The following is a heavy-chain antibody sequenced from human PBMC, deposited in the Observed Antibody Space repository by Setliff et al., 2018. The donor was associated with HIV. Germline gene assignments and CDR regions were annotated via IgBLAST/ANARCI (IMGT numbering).Heavy chain of an antibody. CDR2: ISGSGGST. CDR1: GFTFSSYA. J-gene: IGHJ4*02. CDR3: AREVGDSSGYYYRNYYFDS. D-gene: IGHD3-22*01. V-gene: IGHV3-23*01. Sequence: LRLSCAASGFTFSSYAMSWVRQAPGKGLEWVSAISGSGGSTYYADSVKGRFTISRDNSKNTLYLQMNSLGAEDTAVYYCAREVGDSSGYYYRNYYFDSWGQGTLVTVSS.